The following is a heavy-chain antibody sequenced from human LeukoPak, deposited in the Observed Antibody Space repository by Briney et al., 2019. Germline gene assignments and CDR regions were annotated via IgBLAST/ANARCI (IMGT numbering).Heavy chain of an antibody. J-gene: IGHJ6*02. CDR3: ARDDSAAGGLYGMDV. V-gene: IGHV4-59*01. D-gene: IGHD6-13*01. CDR2: IYYSGST. Sequence: SETLSLTCTVSGGSISSYYWSWIRQPPGKGLEWIGYIYYSGSTNYNPSLKSRVTISVDTPKNQFSLKLSSVTAADTAVYYCARDDSAAGGLYGMDVWGQGTTVTVSS. CDR1: GGSISSYY.